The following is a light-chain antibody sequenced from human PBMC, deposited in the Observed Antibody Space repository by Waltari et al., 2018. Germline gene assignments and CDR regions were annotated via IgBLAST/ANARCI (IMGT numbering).Light chain of an antibody. CDR1: SGHTTHI. CDR2: MESNETF. V-gene: IGLV4-60*03. CDR3: ETWDSKHHI. J-gene: IGLJ2*01. Sequence: QPVLTQSSSASASLGSSVKLTCTPSSGHTTHIITWHKQWPGKAPLYFMKMESNETFNRGSVVPDRFSGSTSEAVFYLTISSLQSEDEADYYCETWDSKHHIFGGGTKRTVL.